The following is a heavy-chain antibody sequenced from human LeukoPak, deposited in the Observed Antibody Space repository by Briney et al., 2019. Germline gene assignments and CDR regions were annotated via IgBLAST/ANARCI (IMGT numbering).Heavy chain of an antibody. CDR2: IIPIFGTA. J-gene: IGHJ4*02. CDR1: GGTFSSYA. CDR3: ARDRPIAAGYFDY. D-gene: IGHD6-13*01. V-gene: IGHV1-69*13. Sequence: SVKVSCKASGGTFSSYAISWVRQAPGQGLEWMGGIIPIFGTANYAQKFQGRVTITADESTSTAYMELSSLRSEDTAVYYRARDRPIAAGYFDYWGQGTLVTVSS.